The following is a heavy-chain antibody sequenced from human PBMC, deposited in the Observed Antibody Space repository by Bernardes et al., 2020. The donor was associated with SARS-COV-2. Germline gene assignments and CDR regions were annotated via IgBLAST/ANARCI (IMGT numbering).Heavy chain of an antibody. V-gene: IGHV3-9*01. CDR1: GFTFGDYT. J-gene: IGHJ4*02. CDR2: ISWNSGNI. D-gene: IGHD6-19*01. Sequence: GGSLRLSCVTSGFTFGDYTMHWVRQAPGKGLEWVAGISWNSGNIAYADSVKGRFTISRDNSKNTLYLQMNSLRAEDTAVYYCARGHSSGWYWGDYWGQGTLVTVSS. CDR3: ARGHSSGWYWGDY.